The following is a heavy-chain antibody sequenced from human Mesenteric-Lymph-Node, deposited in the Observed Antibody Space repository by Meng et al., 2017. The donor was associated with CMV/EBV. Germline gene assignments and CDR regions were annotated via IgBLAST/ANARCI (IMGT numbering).Heavy chain of an antibody. Sequence: GESLKISCAASGFTFSSYGMHWVRQAPGKGLEWVAFIRYDGSNKYYADSVKGRFTISRDNSKNTLYLQMNSLRAEDTATYYCAKNRPTADRPYGMDVWGQGTTVTVSS. J-gene: IGHJ6*02. CDR1: GFTFSSYG. V-gene: IGHV3-30*02. CDR3: AKNRPTADRPYGMDV. CDR2: IRYDGSNK. D-gene: IGHD6-6*01.